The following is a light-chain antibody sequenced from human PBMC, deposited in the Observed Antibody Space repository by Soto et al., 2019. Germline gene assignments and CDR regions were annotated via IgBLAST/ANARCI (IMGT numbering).Light chain of an antibody. CDR3: QQSYSFPRT. J-gene: IGKJ1*01. Sequence: DIQMTQSPSSLSASVGDRVTIACRASQSISSYLNWYQQKPGKAPNLLIHAAFNLQSGVPSRFSGSGSGTDFTLTISSLQPEDFATYYRQQSYSFPRTFGHGTKVEIK. CDR1: QSISSY. CDR2: AAF. V-gene: IGKV1-39*01.